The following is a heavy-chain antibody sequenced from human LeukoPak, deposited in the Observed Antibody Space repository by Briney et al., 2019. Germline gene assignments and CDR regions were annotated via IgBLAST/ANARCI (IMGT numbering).Heavy chain of an antibody. V-gene: IGHV4-34*01. CDR1: GGSFSGYY. D-gene: IGHD3-3*01. J-gene: IGHJ4*02. Sequence: SETLSLTCAVYGGSFSGYYWSWIRQPPGKGLEWIGEINHSGSTNYNPSLKSRVTISIDTSKNQFSLKLSSVTAADTAVYYCAGARGRTTIFGVDSDDYFDYWGQGNLVTVSS. CDR2: INHSGST. CDR3: AGARGRTTIFGVDSDDYFDY.